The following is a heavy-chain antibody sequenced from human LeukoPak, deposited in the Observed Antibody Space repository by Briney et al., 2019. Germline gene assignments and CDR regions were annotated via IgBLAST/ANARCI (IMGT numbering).Heavy chain of an antibody. D-gene: IGHD5-18*01. Sequence: PGGSLSLSCAASGFTFSSYWMSWVRQAPGKGLEWVANIKEDGSEKYYVDSVKGRFTISRDNAKNSLHLQMNSLRAEDTAVYYCARDGYSYGSDLRGHWGQGTLVTVSS. CDR3: ARDGYSYGSDLRGH. V-gene: IGHV3-7*03. CDR1: GFTFSSYW. J-gene: IGHJ4*02. CDR2: IKEDGSEK.